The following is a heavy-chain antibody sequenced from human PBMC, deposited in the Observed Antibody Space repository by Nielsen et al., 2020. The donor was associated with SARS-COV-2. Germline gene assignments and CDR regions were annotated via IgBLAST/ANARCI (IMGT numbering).Heavy chain of an antibody. CDR1: GGSISSYY. CDR3: ARNDYYGSGNWFDP. Sequence: SETLSLTCTVSGGSISSYYWSWIRQPPGKGLEWIGYIYYSGSTNYNPSLKSRVTISVDTSKNQFSLKLSSVTAADTAVYYCARNDYYGSGNWFDPWGQGTLVTVSS. CDR2: IYYSGST. V-gene: IGHV4-59*08. J-gene: IGHJ5*02. D-gene: IGHD3-10*01.